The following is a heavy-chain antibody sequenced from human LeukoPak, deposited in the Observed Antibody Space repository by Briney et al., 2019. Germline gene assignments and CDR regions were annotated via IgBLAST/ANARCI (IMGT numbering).Heavy chain of an antibody. D-gene: IGHD4-17*01. J-gene: IGHJ4*02. CDR1: GFTFSYFW. V-gene: IGHV3-74*01. Sequence: GGSLRLSCAASGFTFSYFWMHWFRQTPGKGLVWVSCINTDGSYSSYADSVKGRFTISRDNVRNTLYPQMNSLRAEDSAVYYCARDFDGPRASDYWGQGISVTVSS. CDR3: ARDFDGPRASDY. CDR2: INTDGSYS.